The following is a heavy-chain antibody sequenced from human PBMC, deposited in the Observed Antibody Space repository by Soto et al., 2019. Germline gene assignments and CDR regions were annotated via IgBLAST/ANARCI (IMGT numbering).Heavy chain of an antibody. J-gene: IGHJ4*02. CDR1: GFTVSSNY. D-gene: IGHD6-6*01. V-gene: IGHV3-30*18. CDR2: ISYDGSNK. Sequence: GGSLRLSCAASGFTVSSNYMSWVRQAPGKGLEWVAVISYDGSNKYYADSVKGRFTISRDNSKNTLYLQMNSLRAEDTAVYYCAKGYSSSFDYWGQGTLVTVSS. CDR3: AKGYSSSFDY.